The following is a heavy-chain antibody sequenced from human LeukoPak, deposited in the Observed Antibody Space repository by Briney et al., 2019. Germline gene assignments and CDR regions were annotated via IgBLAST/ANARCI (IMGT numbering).Heavy chain of an antibody. CDR1: GYTFTSYG. D-gene: IGHD6-19*01. J-gene: IGHJ3*02. V-gene: IGHV1-18*01. Sequence: ASVKVSCTASGYTFTSYGISWVRQAPGQGLEWMGWISAYNGNTNYAQKLQGRVTMTTDTSTSTAYMELRSLRSDDTAVYYCARVVTIAVANDAFDIWGQGTMVTVSS. CDR2: ISAYNGNT. CDR3: ARVVTIAVANDAFDI.